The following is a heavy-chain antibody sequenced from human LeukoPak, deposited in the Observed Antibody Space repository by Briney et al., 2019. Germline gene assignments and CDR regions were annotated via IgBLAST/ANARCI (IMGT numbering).Heavy chain of an antibody. V-gene: IGHV5-51*01. Sequence: GEPLKISCKGSGYSFPTYWIAWVRQMPGKGLEWMGIIYPGDSDTRYSPSFQGQVTISADKSINIAYLQWRSLKASDTAMYYCARSSGLYARIDSWGQGTLVTVSS. CDR3: ARSSGLYARIDS. D-gene: IGHD2-8*01. CDR2: IYPGDSDT. J-gene: IGHJ5*01. CDR1: GYSFPTYW.